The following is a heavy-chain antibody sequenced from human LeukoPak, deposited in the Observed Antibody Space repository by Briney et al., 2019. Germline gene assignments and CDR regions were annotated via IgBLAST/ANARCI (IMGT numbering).Heavy chain of an antibody. Sequence: GGSLRLSCAASGFTFSSYEMNWVRQAPGKGLEWVSVIFSGGTTYYADSVKGRFTISRDNSKNTLYLQMNSLRAEDTAVYYCAREGNYYDMDVWGQGTTVTVSS. J-gene: IGHJ6*02. CDR3: AREGNYYDMDV. V-gene: IGHV3-53*01. CDR1: GFTFSSYE. CDR2: IFSGGTT.